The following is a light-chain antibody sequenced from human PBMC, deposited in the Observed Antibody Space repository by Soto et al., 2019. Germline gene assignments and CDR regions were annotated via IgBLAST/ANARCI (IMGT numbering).Light chain of an antibody. CDR1: NVGSKS. J-gene: IGLJ2*01. V-gene: IGLV3-21*04. CDR3: QVWDGSSDHPVV. Sequence: SYELTQSPSVSVAPGKTARISCGGSNVGSKSVHWYQQRPGQAPVLVIYYDTDRPSGIPERFSGSNSGNTATLTISTVEAGDEADYYCQVWDGSSDHPVVFGGGTKLTVL. CDR2: YDT.